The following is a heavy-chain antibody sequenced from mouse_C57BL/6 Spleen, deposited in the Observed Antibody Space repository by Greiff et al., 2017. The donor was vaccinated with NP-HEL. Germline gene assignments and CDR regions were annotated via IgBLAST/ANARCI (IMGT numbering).Heavy chain of an antibody. CDR3: ARPSYGSSWDY. CDR1: GFTFSDYG. Sequence: DVMLVESGGGLVKPGGSLKLSCAASGFTFSDYGMHWVRQAPEKGLEWVAYISSGSSTIYYADTVKGRFTISRDNAKNTLFLQMTSLRSDDTAMYYCARPSYGSSWDYWGQGTTLTVSS. V-gene: IGHV5-17*01. J-gene: IGHJ2*01. CDR2: ISSGSSTI. D-gene: IGHD1-1*01.